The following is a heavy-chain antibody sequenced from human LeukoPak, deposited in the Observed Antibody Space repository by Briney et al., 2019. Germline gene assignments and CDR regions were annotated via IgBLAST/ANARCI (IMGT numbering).Heavy chain of an antibody. V-gene: IGHV1-24*01. J-gene: IGHJ2*01. D-gene: IGHD2-21*02. CDR2: SDPEDGET. Sequence: SVKVSCKVSGSTLSDLSIHWVRQAPGKGLEYVGGSDPEDGETFHAQNFQGRVTMTEDTSIDTAYMELSSLRSEDTAVYYCVTDRARLFWYFDLWGRGTLVTVSS. CDR1: GSTLSDLS. CDR3: VTDRARLFWYFDL.